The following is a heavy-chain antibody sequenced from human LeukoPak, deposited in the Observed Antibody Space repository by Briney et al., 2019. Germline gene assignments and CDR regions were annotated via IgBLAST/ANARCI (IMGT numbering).Heavy chain of an antibody. V-gene: IGHV6-1*01. CDR1: GDSVSSNTAG. J-gene: IGHJ4*02. CDR2: TYYRSKWYN. D-gene: IGHD6-19*01. CDR3: ASGNQWIDY. Sequence: SQTLSLTCAISGDSVSSNTAGWNWIRQSPSSGLKWLGRTYYRSKWYNEYAVSVKSRITINPDTSKNQFSLQLNSMTPEDTAVYYCASGNQWIDYWGQGTLVTVSS.